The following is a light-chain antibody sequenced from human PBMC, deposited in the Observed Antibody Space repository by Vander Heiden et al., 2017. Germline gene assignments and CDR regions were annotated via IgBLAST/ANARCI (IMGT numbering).Light chain of an antibody. CDR1: QSLQHSNGNTY. V-gene: IGKV2-28*01. Sequence: IVMTQSPLSLPVTPGEPASISCRSSQSLQHSNGNTYLDWYLQRPGQAPQLLIYLVSKRASGVPDRFTDSGSGTEFTLRISRVEAEDVGIYYCRQVLQSPHTFGHGTKVDFK. CDR2: LVS. CDR3: RQVLQSPHT. J-gene: IGKJ3*01.